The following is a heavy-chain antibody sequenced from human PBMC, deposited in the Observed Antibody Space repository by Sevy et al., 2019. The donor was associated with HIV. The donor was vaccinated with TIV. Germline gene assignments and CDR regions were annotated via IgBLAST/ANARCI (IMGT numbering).Heavy chain of an antibody. CDR2: INWNGGRT. V-gene: IGHV3-20*04. D-gene: IGHD3-22*01. CDR1: GFTFDDYG. CDR3: ARRVRNYYDSSGADDVFDV. J-gene: IGHJ3*01. Sequence: GGSLRLSCAASGFTFDDYGMSWVRQAPGKGLEWVSGINWNGGRTGYAESVKGRFTISRDNAKNSLYLQMNSLRAEDTALYYCARRVRNYYDSSGADDVFDVWGQGTMVTVSS.